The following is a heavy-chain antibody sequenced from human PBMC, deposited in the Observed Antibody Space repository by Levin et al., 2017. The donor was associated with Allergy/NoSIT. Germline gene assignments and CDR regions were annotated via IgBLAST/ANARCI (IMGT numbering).Heavy chain of an antibody. J-gene: IGHJ4*02. D-gene: IGHD6-19*01. CDR2: IYASGNT. Sequence: SETLSLTCTVSGGSVNSYYWSWIRQPAGKGLEWIGRIYASGNTHYNPSLKSRLTMSIDTSKNRFSLKLTSVTAADTAVYYCARIYSSGWYNMNYWGRGTLVTVSS. V-gene: IGHV4-4*07. CDR3: ARIYSSGWYNMNY. CDR1: GGSVNSYY.